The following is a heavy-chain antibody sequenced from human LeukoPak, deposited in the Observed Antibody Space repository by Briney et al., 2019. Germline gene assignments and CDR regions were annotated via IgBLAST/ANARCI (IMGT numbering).Heavy chain of an antibody. V-gene: IGHV1-2*06. CDR1: GYAFTGYY. CDR2: INPNSGGT. D-gene: IGHD3-16*02. CDR3: ARDEYDYVWGSYRRIDY. J-gene: IGHJ4*02. Sequence: GASVKVSCKSSGYAFTGYYMHWVRQAPGQGLEWMGRINPNSGGTNYARKFQGRVTMTRDTSISTAYMELSRLRSDDTAVYYCARDEYDYVWGSYRRIDYWGQGTLVTVSS.